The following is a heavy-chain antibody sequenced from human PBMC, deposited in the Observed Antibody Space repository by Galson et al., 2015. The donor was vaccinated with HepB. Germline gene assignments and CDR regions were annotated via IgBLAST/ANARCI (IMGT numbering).Heavy chain of an antibody. D-gene: IGHD2-15*01. V-gene: IGHV3-23*01. J-gene: IGHJ6*03. CDR2: ISGSSSTP. Sequence: SLRLSCAASGFTFSSYAMSWVRQAPGKGLEWVSTISGSSSTPSYADSVKGRFTISRDNSKNTLYLQMNSLRAEDTAVYYCAKDALTPPGYYYYMDVWRKGTTVAVSS. CDR1: GFTFSSYA. CDR3: AKDALTPPGYYYYMDV.